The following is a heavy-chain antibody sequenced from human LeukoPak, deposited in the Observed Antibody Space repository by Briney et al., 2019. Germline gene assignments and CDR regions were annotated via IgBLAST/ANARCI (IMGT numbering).Heavy chain of an antibody. CDR3: ARSVLEWYYFDY. Sequence: GGSLRLSCAASGFTVSSSFMNWVRQAPGKGLEWVSVIYSGGSTYYADSVKGRFTISRDTSKNTLYLQMNSLRAEDTAVYYCARSVLEWYYFDYWGQGTLVTVSS. J-gene: IGHJ4*02. V-gene: IGHV3-53*01. CDR2: IYSGGST. D-gene: IGHD3-3*01. CDR1: GFTVSSSF.